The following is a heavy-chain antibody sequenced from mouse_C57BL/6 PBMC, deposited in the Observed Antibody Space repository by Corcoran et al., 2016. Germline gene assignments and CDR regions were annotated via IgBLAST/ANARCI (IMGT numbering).Heavy chain of an antibody. J-gene: IGHJ3*01. CDR1: GYTFTDYY. Sequence: EVQLQQSGPELVKPGASVKISCKASGYTFTDYYMNWVKQSHGKSLEWIGDINPNNGGTSYNQKFKGKATLTVDKSSSTAYMELRSLTSEDSAVYYCAKGNDGSFAYWGQGTQVTVSA. CDR2: INPNNGGT. V-gene: IGHV1-26*01. CDR3: AKGNDGSFAY. D-gene: IGHD2-3*01.